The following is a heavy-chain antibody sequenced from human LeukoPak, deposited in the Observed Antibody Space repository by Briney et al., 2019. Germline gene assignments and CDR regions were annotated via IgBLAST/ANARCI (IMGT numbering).Heavy chain of an antibody. J-gene: IGHJ4*02. CDR1: GFTFSTYA. V-gene: IGHV3-23*01. CDR3: AKASTYYDFWSGYYEYEGYYVDY. D-gene: IGHD3-3*01. Sequence: PGGSLRLSCAASGFTFSTYAMSWVRQAPGKGLEWVSSISSSGDRTFYADSVKDRFTISRDNSENTLYLQMSRLRAEDTAVYYCAKASTYYDFWSGYYEYEGYYVDYWGQGTLVTVSS. CDR2: ISSSGDRT.